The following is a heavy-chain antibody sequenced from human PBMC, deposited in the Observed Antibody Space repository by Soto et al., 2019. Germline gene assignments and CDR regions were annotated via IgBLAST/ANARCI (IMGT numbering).Heavy chain of an antibody. CDR2: IDPSDSYT. CDR3: ARPLLPDYYDSSVGAFDI. V-gene: IGHV5-10-1*01. J-gene: IGHJ3*02. CDR1: GYSFTSYW. D-gene: IGHD3-22*01. Sequence: HGESLKISCKGSGYSFTSYWISWVRQMPGKGLEWMGRIDPSDSYTNYSPSFQGHVTISADKSISTAYLQWSSLKASDTAMYYCARPLLPDYYDSSVGAFDIWGQGTMVTVSS.